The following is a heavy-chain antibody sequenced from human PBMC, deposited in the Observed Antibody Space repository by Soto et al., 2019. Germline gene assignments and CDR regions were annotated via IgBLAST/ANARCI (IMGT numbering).Heavy chain of an antibody. CDR2: IIPILGIA. CDR1: GGTFSSYT. CDR3: ARGNGCSGGSCYAVPELYYYDYYMDV. J-gene: IGHJ6*03. D-gene: IGHD2-15*01. V-gene: IGHV1-69*02. Sequence: QVQLVQSGAEVKKPGSSVKVSCKASGGTFSSYTISWVRQAPGQGLEWMGRIIPILGIANYAQKFQGRVTITADKATSTSYIELSSLRSENTAVYYCARGNGCSGGSCYAVPELYYYDYYMDVWGKGTTVTDSS.